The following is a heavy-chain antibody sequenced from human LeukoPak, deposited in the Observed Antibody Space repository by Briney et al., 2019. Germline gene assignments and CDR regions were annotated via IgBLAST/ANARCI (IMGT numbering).Heavy chain of an antibody. V-gene: IGHV3-23*01. D-gene: IGHD6-6*01. CDR2: ISGSGGST. CDR3: ARVVVSSSSDYFDY. J-gene: IGHJ4*02. CDR1: GFTFSSYA. Sequence: PGGSLRLSCAASGFTFSSYAMSWVRQAPGKGLEWVSAISGSGGSTYYADSVKGRFTISRDNSKNTLYLQMNSLRAEDTAEYYCARVVVSSSSDYFDYWGQGTLVTVSS.